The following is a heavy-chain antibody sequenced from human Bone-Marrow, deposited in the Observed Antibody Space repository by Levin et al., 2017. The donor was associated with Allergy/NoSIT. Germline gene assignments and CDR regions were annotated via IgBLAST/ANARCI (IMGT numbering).Heavy chain of an antibody. Sequence: GGSLRLSCAASGFTFSSYSMNWVRQAPGKGLEWVSYISSSSSTIYYVDSVKGRFTISRDNAKNSLYLQMNSLRDEDTAVYYCARDAGGGRIAVAGTGVDYWGQGTLVTVSS. J-gene: IGHJ4*02. CDR3: ARDAGGGRIAVAGTGVDY. D-gene: IGHD6-19*01. V-gene: IGHV3-48*02. CDR2: ISSSSSTI. CDR1: GFTFSSYS.